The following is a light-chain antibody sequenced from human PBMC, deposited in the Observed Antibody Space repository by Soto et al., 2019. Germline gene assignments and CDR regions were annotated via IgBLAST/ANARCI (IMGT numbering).Light chain of an antibody. V-gene: IGKV1-39*01. J-gene: IGKJ4*01. Sequence: DIQMTQSPSSLSASVGDRVTITCRASQSINSYLNWYQQEPGKAPKLLIYSASTLQSGVPSRFSGSGSATDFTLTISSLQPEDFATYYCQQTYVTPRTFGGGTKVDIK. CDR1: QSINSY. CDR2: SAS. CDR3: QQTYVTPRT.